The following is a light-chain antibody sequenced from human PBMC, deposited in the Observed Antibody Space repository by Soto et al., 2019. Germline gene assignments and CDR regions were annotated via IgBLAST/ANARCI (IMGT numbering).Light chain of an antibody. Sequence: EIVMTQSPATLSVSPGERATLSCRASQSVSTNLAWYRQKPGQAPRLLIYGASNRASGIPARFSGSGSGTEFTLTISSLQSEDFAVYYCQQYDNWPPVTFGQGTRLEIK. CDR3: QQYDNWPPVT. J-gene: IGKJ2*01. CDR1: QSVSTN. V-gene: IGKV3-15*01. CDR2: GAS.